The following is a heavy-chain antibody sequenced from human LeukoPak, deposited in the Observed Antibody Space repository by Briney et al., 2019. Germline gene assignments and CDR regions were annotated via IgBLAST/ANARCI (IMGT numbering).Heavy chain of an antibody. CDR3: ARSLVVGATYPYR. D-gene: IGHD1-26*01. J-gene: IGHJ5*02. CDR2: ISSSSSTI. Sequence: PGGSLRLSCAASGFTFSSYGMTWVRQAPGKGLEWVSYISSSSSTIYYADSVKGRFTISRDNAKNSLYLQLNSLTAEDTAVYYCARSLVVGATYPYRWGQGTLVTVSS. CDR1: GFTFSSYG. V-gene: IGHV3-48*01.